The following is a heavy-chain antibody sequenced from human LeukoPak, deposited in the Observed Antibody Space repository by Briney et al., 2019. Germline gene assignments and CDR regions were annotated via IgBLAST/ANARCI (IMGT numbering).Heavy chain of an antibody. CDR2: IHHDGSNK. CDR1: GFTFSSYG. Sequence: GGSLRLSCAASGFTFSSYGMHWVRQAPGKGLDWVALIHHDGSNKYYADSVRGRFTISRDNSKNTLYLQMNSLRAEDTAVYYCARDSTRYSSGHDAFDIWGQGTMVTVSA. CDR3: ARDSTRYSSGHDAFDI. J-gene: IGHJ3*02. V-gene: IGHV3-30*02. D-gene: IGHD6-19*01.